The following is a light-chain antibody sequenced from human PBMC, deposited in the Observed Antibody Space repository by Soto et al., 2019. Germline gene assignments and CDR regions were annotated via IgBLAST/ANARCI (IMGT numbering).Light chain of an antibody. V-gene: IGKV3-20*01. CDR3: QRYGSSPTIT. CDR2: DAS. J-gene: IGKJ5*01. Sequence: EIVMTQSPATLSVSPGERATLSCRASQGVSSYLAWYQQKPGQAPRLLIYDASSRATGIPDRFSGSGSGTDFTLTISRLEPEDFAVYYCQRYGSSPTITFGQGTRLEIK. CDR1: QGVSSY.